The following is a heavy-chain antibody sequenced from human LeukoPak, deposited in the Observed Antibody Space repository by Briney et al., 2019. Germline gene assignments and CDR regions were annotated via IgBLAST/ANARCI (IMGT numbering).Heavy chain of an antibody. V-gene: IGHV1-18*01. CDR1: GYTFTSYG. D-gene: IGHD1-26*01. Sequence: ASVKVSCKASGYTFTSYGISWVRQAPGQGLEWMGWISAYSGNTNYAQKLQGRVTMTTDTSTSTAYMELRSLRSDDTAVYYCAGATTAYYYYGMDVWGQGTTVTVSS. CDR2: ISAYSGNT. J-gene: IGHJ6*02. CDR3: AGATTAYYYYGMDV.